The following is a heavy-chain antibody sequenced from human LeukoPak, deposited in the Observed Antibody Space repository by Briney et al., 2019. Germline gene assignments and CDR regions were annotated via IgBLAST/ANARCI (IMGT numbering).Heavy chain of an antibody. Sequence: SETLSLTCTVSGGSISSCYWSWIRQPPGKGLEWIGYIYYSGCTNYNPSLKSRVTISVDTSKNQFSLKLSSVTAADTAVYYCARGARHYDILTGYSTIDALDIWGQGTMVTVSS. CDR2: IYYSGCT. V-gene: IGHV4-59*12. CDR1: GGSISSCY. D-gene: IGHD3-9*01. J-gene: IGHJ3*02. CDR3: ARGARHYDILTGYSTIDALDI.